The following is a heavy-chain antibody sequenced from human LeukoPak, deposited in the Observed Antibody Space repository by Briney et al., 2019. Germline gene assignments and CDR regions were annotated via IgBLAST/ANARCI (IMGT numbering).Heavy chain of an antibody. Sequence: GKSLRLSCAASGFPFSTYAMYWVRQAPGKGLEWVSVMSSDGSNKNHADSVKGRFTISRDNSKNTLYLQMNSLRAEDTAVYYCARGSPPDYWGQGTLVTVSS. CDR1: GFPFSTYA. J-gene: IGHJ4*02. CDR3: ARGSPPDY. CDR2: MSSDGSNK. V-gene: IGHV3-30*04.